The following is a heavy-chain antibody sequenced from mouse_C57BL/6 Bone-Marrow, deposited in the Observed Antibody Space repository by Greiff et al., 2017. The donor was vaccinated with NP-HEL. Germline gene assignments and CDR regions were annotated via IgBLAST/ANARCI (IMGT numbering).Heavy chain of an antibody. D-gene: IGHD6-1*01. CDR1: GFSLTSYG. V-gene: IGHV2-2*01. CDR2: IWSGGST. CDR3: ARNSVGDWYFDV. Sequence: VQLQQSGPGLVQPSQSLSITCTVSGFSLTSYGVHWVRQSPGKGLEWLGVIWSGGSTDYNAAFISRLSISKDNSKSQVFFKMNSLQADDTAIYYCARNSVGDWYFDVWGTGTTVTVSS. J-gene: IGHJ1*03.